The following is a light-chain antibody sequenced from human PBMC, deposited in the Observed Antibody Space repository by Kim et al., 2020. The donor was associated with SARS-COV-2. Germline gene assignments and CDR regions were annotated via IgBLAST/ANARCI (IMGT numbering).Light chain of an antibody. V-gene: IGKV3-20*01. CDR1: QSVSVNY. CDR2: GAS. Sequence: LSPGETATLSCRASQSVSVNYLTWYQQKPGQAPRLLIYGASSRATGIPDRFSGSGSGTDFTLTISRLEPEDVAVYYCQQYGSSLYTFGQGTKLEI. J-gene: IGKJ2*01. CDR3: QQYGSSLYT.